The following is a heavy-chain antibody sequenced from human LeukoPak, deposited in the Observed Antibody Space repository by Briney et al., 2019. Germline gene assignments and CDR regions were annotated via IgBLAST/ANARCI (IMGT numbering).Heavy chain of an antibody. D-gene: IGHD3-10*01. V-gene: IGHV1-2*02. Sequence: GASVKVSCKASRYTVTGYFIHWVRQAPGQGPEWMGWINPNSGGTNYAQKFQGRVTMTRDTSISTAYMELSRLRSDDTAVYYCARDVRITKLRGAQYNWFDPWGQGTLVTVSS. CDR2: INPNSGGT. CDR3: ARDVRITKLRGAQYNWFDP. CDR1: RYTVTGYF. J-gene: IGHJ5*02.